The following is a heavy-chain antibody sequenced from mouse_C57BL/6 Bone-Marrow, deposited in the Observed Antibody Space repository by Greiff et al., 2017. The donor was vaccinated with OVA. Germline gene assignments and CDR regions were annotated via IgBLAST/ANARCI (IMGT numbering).Heavy chain of an antibody. CDR2: IYPGSGST. J-gene: IGHJ1*03. Sequence: QVQLKQPGAELVKPGASVKLSCKASGYTFTSYWITWVKQRPGQGLEWIGDIYPGSGSTNYNEKFKSKATLTVDTSSSTAYMQLSSLTSEDSAVYDCARGCLWYFDVWGTGTTVTVSS. CDR1: GYTFTSYW. D-gene: IGHD6-5*01. CDR3: ARGCLWYFDV. V-gene: IGHV1-55*01.